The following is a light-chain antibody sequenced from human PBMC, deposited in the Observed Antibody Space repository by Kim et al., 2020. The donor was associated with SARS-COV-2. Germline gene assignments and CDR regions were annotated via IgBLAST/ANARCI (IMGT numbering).Light chain of an antibody. Sequence: QTATPTCPANNNEVGNQGAAWLQQHRGHPPKLLSYRNNNRPSGISERFSASRSGNTASLTIAGLQPEDEADYYCSSYDGSLNGWVFGGGTQLTVL. CDR3: SSYDGSLNGWV. V-gene: IGLV10-54*04. CDR1: NNEVGNQG. J-gene: IGLJ3*02. CDR2: RNN.